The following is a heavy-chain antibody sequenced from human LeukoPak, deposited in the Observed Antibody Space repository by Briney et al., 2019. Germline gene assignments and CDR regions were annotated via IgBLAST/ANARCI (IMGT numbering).Heavy chain of an antibody. CDR1: GFTFSSYA. V-gene: IGHV3-30-3*01. J-gene: IGHJ4*02. CDR3: ARDLLPVDGYNYGVQEY. CDR2: ISYDGSSK. Sequence: QPGGSLRLSCAASGFTFSSYAMRWVRQAPGKGLEWVAVISYDGSSKYYADSVKGRFTISRDNSKNTLYLQMNSLRAEDTAVYYCARDLLPVDGYNYGVQEYWGQGTLVTVSS. D-gene: IGHD5-12*01.